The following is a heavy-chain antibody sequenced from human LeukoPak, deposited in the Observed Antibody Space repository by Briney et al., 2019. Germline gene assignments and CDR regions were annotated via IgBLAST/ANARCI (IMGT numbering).Heavy chain of an antibody. J-gene: IGHJ5*02. Sequence: ASVKVSCKTSGYTFTRYVINWVRQATGQGLEWLGWMHPKSGNTGYAPKFQGRVTISADESTSTAYMELSSLRSEDTAVYYCAVAGGFTMVRGENWFDPWGQGTLVTVSS. CDR1: GYTFTRYV. V-gene: IGHV1-8*03. CDR3: AVAGGFTMVRGENWFDP. CDR2: MHPKSGNT. D-gene: IGHD3-10*01.